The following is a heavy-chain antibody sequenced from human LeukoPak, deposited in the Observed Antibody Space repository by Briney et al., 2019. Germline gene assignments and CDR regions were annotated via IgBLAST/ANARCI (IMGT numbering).Heavy chain of an antibody. CDR2: INHSGST. Sequence: PSETLSLTCAVYGGSFSGYYWSWIRQPPGKGLEWIGEINHSGSTNYNPSLKSRVTISVDTSKNQFSLKLSSVTAADTAVYYRALREFYYFDYWGQGTLVTVSS. D-gene: IGHD3-16*01. CDR3: ALREFYYFDY. CDR1: GGSFSGYY. J-gene: IGHJ4*02. V-gene: IGHV4-34*01.